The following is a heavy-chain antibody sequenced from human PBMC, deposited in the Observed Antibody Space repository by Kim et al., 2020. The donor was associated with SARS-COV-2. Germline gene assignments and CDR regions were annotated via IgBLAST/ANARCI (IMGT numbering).Heavy chain of an antibody. J-gene: IGHJ4*02. Sequence: NYTPTLESRVTIAVDTSKNQFSLKRSSVTAADTAVYYCARKRRGGVYFDYWGQGTLVIVSS. CDR3: ARKRRGGVYFDY. V-gene: IGHV4-59*12. D-gene: IGHD3-16*01.